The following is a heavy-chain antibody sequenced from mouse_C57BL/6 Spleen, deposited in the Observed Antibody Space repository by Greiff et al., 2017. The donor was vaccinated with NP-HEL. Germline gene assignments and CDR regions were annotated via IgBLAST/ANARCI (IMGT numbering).Heavy chain of an antibody. J-gene: IGHJ4*01. CDR2: ISSGSSTI. Sequence: EVKVVESGGGLVKPGGSLKLSCAASGFTFSDYGMHWVRQAPEKGLEWVAYISSGSSTIYYADTVKGRFTISRDNAKNTLFLQMTSLRSEDTAMYYCARGLRGIYAMDYWGQGTSVTVSS. D-gene: IGHD2-4*01. V-gene: IGHV5-17*01. CDR1: GFTFSDYG. CDR3: ARGLRGIYAMDY.